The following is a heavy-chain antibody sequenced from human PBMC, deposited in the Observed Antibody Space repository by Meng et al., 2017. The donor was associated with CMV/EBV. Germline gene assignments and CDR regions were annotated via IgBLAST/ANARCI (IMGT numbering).Heavy chain of an antibody. CDR2: IRYDGSNK. D-gene: IGHD6-13*01. J-gene: IGHJ4*02. CDR1: GFTFSSYG. Sequence: LSLTCAASGFTFSSYGMHWVRQAPGKGLEWVAFIRYDGSNKYYADSVKGRFTISRDNSKNTLYLQMNSLRAEDTAVYYCAKDQAAANYFDYWGQGTLVTVS. CDR3: AKDQAAANYFDY. V-gene: IGHV3-30*02.